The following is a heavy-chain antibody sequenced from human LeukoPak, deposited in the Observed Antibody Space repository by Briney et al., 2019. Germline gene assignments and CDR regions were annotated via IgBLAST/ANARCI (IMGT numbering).Heavy chain of an antibody. Sequence: GGSLRLSCAASGFTVSSNYMSWVRQAPGKGLEWVSVIYSGGSTYYADSVKGRFTISRDYSKNTLYLQMNSLRAEDTAVYYCARGTQLWRHYYYYGMDVWGQGTTVTVSS. CDR2: IYSGGST. CDR1: GFTVSSNY. CDR3: ARGTQLWRHYYYYGMDV. J-gene: IGHJ6*02. D-gene: IGHD5-18*01. V-gene: IGHV3-53*01.